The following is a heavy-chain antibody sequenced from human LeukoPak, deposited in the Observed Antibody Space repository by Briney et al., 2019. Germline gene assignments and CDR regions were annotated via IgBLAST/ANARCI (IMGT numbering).Heavy chain of an antibody. J-gene: IGHJ4*02. V-gene: IGHV4-4*02. CDR2: IYHSGRT. CDR1: GGSISSSNW. Sequence: PSETLSLTCAVSGGSISSSNWWSWVRPPPGKGLEWIGEIYHSGRTNYNPSLKSPVTISVDKSKTQFSLKLSSVTAADTAVYYCATRPYYGGNGDYWGQGTLVTVSS. D-gene: IGHD4-23*01. CDR3: ATRPYYGGNGDY.